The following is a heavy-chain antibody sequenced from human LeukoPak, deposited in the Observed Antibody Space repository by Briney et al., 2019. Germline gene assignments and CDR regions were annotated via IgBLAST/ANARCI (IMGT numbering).Heavy chain of an antibody. V-gene: IGHV4-34*01. CDR1: GGSFSGYY. J-gene: IGHJ4*02. D-gene: IGHD3-22*01. Sequence: SETLSLTCAVYGGSFSGYYWSWIRQPPGKGLEWIGEINHSGSTNYNPSLKSRVTISVDTSKNQFSLKLSSVTAADTAVYYCARGGGSSGYYTDYWGQGTLVTVS. CDR3: ARGGGSSGYYTDY. CDR2: INHSGST.